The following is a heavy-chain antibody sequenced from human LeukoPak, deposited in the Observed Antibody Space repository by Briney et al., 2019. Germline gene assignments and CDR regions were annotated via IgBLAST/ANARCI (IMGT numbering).Heavy chain of an antibody. CDR1: GYTFTSYY. V-gene: IGHV1-46*01. CDR3: ARWGGSGSYQIFDY. CDR2: IKPSGGST. D-gene: IGHD1-26*01. Sequence: ASVTVSFQGSGYTFTSYYMHWVRPAPSQGGAWMGVIKPSGGSTTYEQKFQGRGTMTRDTSTSTVYMELSSLRSEDTAVYYCARWGGSGSYQIFDYWGQGTLVTVSS. J-gene: IGHJ4*02.